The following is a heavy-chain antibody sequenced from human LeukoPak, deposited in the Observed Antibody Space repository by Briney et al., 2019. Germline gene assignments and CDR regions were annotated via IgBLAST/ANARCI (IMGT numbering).Heavy chain of an antibody. V-gene: IGHV3-15*01. CDR2: IKSKTDGGTT. Sequence: GGSLRLSCAASGFTFSNAWMSWVRQAPGKGLEWVGRIKSKTDGGTTDYAAPVKGRFTISRDDSKNTLYLQMNSLKTEDTAVYYCTTWPPYDFWSGYSAFDIWGQGTIVTVSS. CDR3: TTWPPYDFWSGYSAFDI. J-gene: IGHJ3*02. CDR1: GFTFSNAW. D-gene: IGHD3-3*01.